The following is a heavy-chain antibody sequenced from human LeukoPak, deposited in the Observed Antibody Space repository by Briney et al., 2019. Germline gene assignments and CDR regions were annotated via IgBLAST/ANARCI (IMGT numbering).Heavy chain of an antibody. CDR2: ISSSSSTI. Sequence: PGGSLRLSCAASGFTLSSYSMNWVRQAPGKGLEWVSYISSSSSTIYYADSVKGRFTISRDNAKNSLYLQMNSLRAEDTAVYYCARERTIVGAPYYFDYWGQGTLVTVSS. D-gene: IGHD1-26*01. CDR1: GFTLSSYS. CDR3: ARERTIVGAPYYFDY. V-gene: IGHV3-48*01. J-gene: IGHJ4*02.